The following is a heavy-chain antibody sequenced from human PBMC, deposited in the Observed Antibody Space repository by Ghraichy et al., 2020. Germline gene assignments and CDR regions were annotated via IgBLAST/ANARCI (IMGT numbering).Heavy chain of an antibody. D-gene: IGHD4-23*01. Sequence: SVKVSCKASGGTFSSYAISWVRQAPGQGLEWMGGIIPIFGTANYAQKFQGRVTITADESTSTAYMELSSLRSEDTAVYYCARGGNSVPSLGYYGMDVWGQGTTVTVSS. CDR2: IIPIFGTA. CDR1: GGTFSSYA. V-gene: IGHV1-69*13. J-gene: IGHJ6*02. CDR3: ARGGNSVPSLGYYGMDV.